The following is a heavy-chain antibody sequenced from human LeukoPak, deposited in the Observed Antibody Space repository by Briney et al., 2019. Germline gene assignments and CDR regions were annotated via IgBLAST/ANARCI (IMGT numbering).Heavy chain of an antibody. V-gene: IGHV3-53*01. CDR2: IYSGGST. Sequence: QTGGSLRLSCAASGFTVSSNYMSWVRQAPGKGLEWVSVIYSGGSTKYADSVKARFTISRDSSKNTVYLQMNSLRVDDTAVYYCAGATLGNWGQGTLVTVSS. CDR1: GFTVSSNY. CDR3: AGATLGN. J-gene: IGHJ4*02.